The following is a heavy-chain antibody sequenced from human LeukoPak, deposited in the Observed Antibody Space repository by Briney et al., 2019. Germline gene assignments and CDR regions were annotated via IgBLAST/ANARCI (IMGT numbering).Heavy chain of an antibody. V-gene: IGHV3-30*18. CDR2: ISYDGSNK. J-gene: IGHJ4*02. D-gene: IGHD3-3*01. CDR3: AKLGAQTDFWSGYYTGHYFDY. Sequence: PGGSLRLSCAASGFTFSSYGMHWVRPAPGKGLEWVAVISYDGSNKYYADSVKGRFTISRDNSKNTLYLQMNSLRAEDTAVYYCAKLGAQTDFWSGYYTGHYFDYWGQGTLVTVSS. CDR1: GFTFSSYG.